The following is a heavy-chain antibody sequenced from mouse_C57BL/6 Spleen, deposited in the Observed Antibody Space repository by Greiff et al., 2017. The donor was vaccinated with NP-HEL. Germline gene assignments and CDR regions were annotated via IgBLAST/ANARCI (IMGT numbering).Heavy chain of an antibody. CDR2: IYPGDGDT. Sequence: VQLQQSGAELVKPGASVKISCKASGYAFSSYWMNWVKQRPGKGLEWIGQIYPGDGDTNYNGKFKGKATLTADKSSSTAYMQLSSLTSEDSAVYFCARSTTAGYYFDYWGQGTTLTVSS. CDR1: GYAFSSYW. D-gene: IGHD1-2*01. J-gene: IGHJ2*01. CDR3: ARSTTAGYYFDY. V-gene: IGHV1-80*01.